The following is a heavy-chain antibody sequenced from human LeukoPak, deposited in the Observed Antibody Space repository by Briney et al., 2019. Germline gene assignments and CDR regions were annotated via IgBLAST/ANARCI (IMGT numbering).Heavy chain of an antibody. CDR2: IWYDGSNK. CDR3: ARGQVWFNYYYYGMDV. D-gene: IGHD5-18*01. CDR1: GFTFSSYG. V-gene: IGHV3-33*01. Sequence: PGGSLRLSCAASGFTFSSYGMHWVRQAPGKGLEWVAVIWYDGSNKYYADSVKGRFTISRDNSKNTLYLQMNSLRAEDTAVYYCARGQVWFNYYYYGMDVWGQGTTVTVSS. J-gene: IGHJ6*02.